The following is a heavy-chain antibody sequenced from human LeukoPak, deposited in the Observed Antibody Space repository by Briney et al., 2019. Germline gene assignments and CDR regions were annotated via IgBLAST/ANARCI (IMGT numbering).Heavy chain of an antibody. J-gene: IGHJ4*02. V-gene: IGHV4-4*07. CDR2: IYTSGST. D-gene: IGHD1-14*01. CDR1: DDSITMYY. Sequence: SETLSLTCTVSDDSITMYYWTWIRQPAGKGLEWIGRIYTSGSTNYNPSLKSRVTMSVDTSKNQFSLKLSSVTAADTAVYYCARGTTRWYFDYWGQGTLVTVSS. CDR3: ARGTTRWYFDY.